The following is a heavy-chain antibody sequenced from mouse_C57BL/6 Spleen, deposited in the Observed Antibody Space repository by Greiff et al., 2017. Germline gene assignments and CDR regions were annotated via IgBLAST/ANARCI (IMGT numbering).Heavy chain of an antibody. J-gene: IGHJ2*01. V-gene: IGHV5-9*01. D-gene: IGHD1-1*01. CDR3: ARSPLDYCGSSHFDY. Sequence: DVKLVESGGGLVKPGGSLKLSCAASGFTFSSYTMSWVRQTPEKRLEWVATISGGGGNTNYPDSVKGRFTISRVNAKNTLYLQMSRLRSEDTALYYCARSPLDYCGSSHFDYWGQGTTLTVSS. CDR2: ISGGGGNT. CDR1: GFTFSSYT.